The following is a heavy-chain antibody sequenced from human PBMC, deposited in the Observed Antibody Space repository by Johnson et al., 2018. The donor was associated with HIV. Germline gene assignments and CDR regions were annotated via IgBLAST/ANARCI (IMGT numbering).Heavy chain of an antibody. V-gene: IGHV3-66*01. D-gene: IGHD1-26*01. CDR2: LFSGVTT. CDR1: GFTVSSYY. CDR3: ARRDSGSLSFDI. Sequence: EVQLMESGGGLVQPGGSLRLSCAASGFTVSSYYMTWVRQAPGKGLEWVSVLFSGVTTYYADSVKGRCTISRDNGKNSMYLQMNGLRAEDTALYYCARRDSGSLSFDIWGQGTMVTVSS. J-gene: IGHJ3*02.